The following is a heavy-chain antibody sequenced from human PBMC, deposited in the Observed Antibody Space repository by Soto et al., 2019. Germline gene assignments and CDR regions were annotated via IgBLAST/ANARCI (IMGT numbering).Heavy chain of an antibody. CDR1: GGTFSSYA. Sequence: ASVKVSCKASGGTFSSYAISWVRQAPGQGLEWMGGIIPIFGTANYAQKFQGRVTITADESTSTAYMELSSLRSEDTAVYYCARRLGYSSGWYGTGAFDIWGQGTMVTVSS. CDR2: IIPIFGTA. V-gene: IGHV1-69*13. D-gene: IGHD6-19*01. J-gene: IGHJ3*02. CDR3: ARRLGYSSGWYGTGAFDI.